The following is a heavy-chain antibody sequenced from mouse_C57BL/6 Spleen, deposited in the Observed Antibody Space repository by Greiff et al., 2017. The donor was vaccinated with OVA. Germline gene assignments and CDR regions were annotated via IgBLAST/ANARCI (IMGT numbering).Heavy chain of an antibody. V-gene: IGHV1-55*01. D-gene: IGHD2-5*01. J-gene: IGHJ4*01. CDR1: GYTFTSYW. CDR2: IYPGSGST. Sequence: QVQLKQPGAELVKPGASVKMSCKASGYTFTSYWITWVKQRPGQGLEWIGDIYPGSGSTNYNEKFKSKATLTVDTSSSTAYMQLSSLTSEDSAVYYCAREKVPYYSNPGAMDYWGQGTSVTVSS. CDR3: AREKVPYYSNPGAMDY.